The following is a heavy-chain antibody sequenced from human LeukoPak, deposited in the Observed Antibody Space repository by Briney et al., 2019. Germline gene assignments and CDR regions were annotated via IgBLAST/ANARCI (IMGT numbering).Heavy chain of an antibody. J-gene: IGHJ4*02. CDR3: AKLVYGSGSEFDY. D-gene: IGHD3-10*01. V-gene: IGHV3-7*01. CDR1: GFTFSSYW. CDR2: IKEDGSEK. Sequence: GGSLRLSCAGSGFTFSSYWMSWVRQAPGKGLEWVANIKEDGSEKYYVDSVKGRFTISRDNSKNTLYLQMNSLRAEDTAVYYCAKLVYGSGSEFDYWGQGTLATVSS.